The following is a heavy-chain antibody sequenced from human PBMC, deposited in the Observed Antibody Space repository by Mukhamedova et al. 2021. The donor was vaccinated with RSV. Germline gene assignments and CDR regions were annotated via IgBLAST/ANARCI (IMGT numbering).Heavy chain of an antibody. Sequence: QAPGQGLEWMGWISAYNGNTNYAQKLQGRVTMTTDTSTSTAYLELRSLRSDDTAVYYCARASSGYSDPGGYWGQGTLVTVAS. J-gene: IGHJ4*02. CDR3: ARASSGYSDPGGY. D-gene: IGHD3-22*01. CDR2: ISAYNGNT. V-gene: IGHV1-18*01.